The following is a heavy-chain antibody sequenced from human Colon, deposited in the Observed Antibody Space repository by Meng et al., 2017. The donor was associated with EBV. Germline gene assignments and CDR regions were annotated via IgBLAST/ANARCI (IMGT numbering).Heavy chain of an antibody. Sequence: QVQLQESVPGLVKPSETLSLTCTFSGASVATGRYYWSWIRQPPGKGLEWIAYIYYIGGTNYNPSLKSRLTISLDTSKNQFSLSLRSVTAADTAVYYCARVSGRSFDPWGQGTLVTVSS. CDR2: IYYIGGT. J-gene: IGHJ5*02. V-gene: IGHV4-61*01. D-gene: IGHD3-10*01. CDR1: GASVATGRYY. CDR3: ARVSGRSFDP.